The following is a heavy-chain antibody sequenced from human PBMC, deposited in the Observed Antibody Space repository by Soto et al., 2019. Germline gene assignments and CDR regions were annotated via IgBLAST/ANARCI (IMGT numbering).Heavy chain of an antibody. CDR2: IKQDGSEK. D-gene: IGHD2-21*02. V-gene: IGHV3-7*01. J-gene: IGHJ3*02. Sequence: EMQLVESGGGLVQPGGSLRLSCAASGFIFSNYWMSWVRQAPGKGLEWVANIKQDGSEKYFVDSVKGRFTISRDNAKDSLYLQMNNLRAEDTAVYYCARDRYCGADCYEAFDIWGQGTMVTVSS. CDR3: ARDRYCGADCYEAFDI. CDR1: GFIFSNYW.